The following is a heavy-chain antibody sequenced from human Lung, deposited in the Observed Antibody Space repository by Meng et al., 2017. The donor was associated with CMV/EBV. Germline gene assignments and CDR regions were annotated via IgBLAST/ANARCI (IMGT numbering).Heavy chain of an antibody. CDR3: ARFNAIFYDSSGHYYDH. D-gene: IGHD3-22*01. J-gene: IGHJ4*02. Sequence: YTFNGYYMHWVRQAPGQGLEWMGWINANSGATNYAQKFQGRVTMTRDTSITTAYMELSRLRSDDTALYYCARFNAIFYDSSGHYYDHWGQGTLVTVSS. CDR1: YTFNGYY. V-gene: IGHV1-2*02. CDR2: INANSGAT.